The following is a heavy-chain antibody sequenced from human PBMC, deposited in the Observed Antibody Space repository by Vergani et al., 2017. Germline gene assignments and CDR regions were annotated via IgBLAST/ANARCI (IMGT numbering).Heavy chain of an antibody. CDR2: ISSSSSYI. J-gene: IGHJ3*02. CDR3: ARDPLAYYYDSSGYYWDAFDI. D-gene: IGHD3-22*01. V-gene: IGHV3-21*01. CDR1: GFTFSSYS. Sequence: EVQLVESGGGLVKPGGSLRLSCAASGFTFSSYSMNWVRQAPGKGLEWVSSISSSSSYIYYADSVKGRFTISRDNAKNSLYLQMNSLRAEDTAVYYCARDPLAYYYDSSGYYWDAFDIWGQGTMVTVSS.